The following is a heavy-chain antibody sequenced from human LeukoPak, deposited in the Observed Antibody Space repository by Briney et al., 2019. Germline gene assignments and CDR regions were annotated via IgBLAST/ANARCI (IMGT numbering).Heavy chain of an antibody. J-gene: IGHJ4*02. V-gene: IGHV1-2*02. CDR3: ARGVTMVRGVIGY. Sequence: ASVKVSCKASGYTFTGYYMHWVRQAPGQGLEWMGWINPNSGGTNYAQKFQGRVTITRDTSISTAYMELSRLRSDDTAVYYCARGVTMVRGVIGYWGQGTLVTVSS. CDR2: INPNSGGT. D-gene: IGHD3-10*01. CDR1: GYTFTGYY.